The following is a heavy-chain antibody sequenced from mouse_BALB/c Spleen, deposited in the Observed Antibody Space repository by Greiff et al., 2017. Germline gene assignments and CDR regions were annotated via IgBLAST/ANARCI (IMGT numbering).Heavy chain of an antibody. J-gene: IGHJ4*01. CDR3: ATSTMITTDAMDY. CDR1: GFSLTGYG. V-gene: IGHV2-6-7*01. Sequence: VQRVESGPGLVAPSQSLSITCTVSGFSLTGYGVNWVRQPPGKGLEWLGMIWGDGSTDYNSALKSRLSISKDHSKSQVFLKMNSLQTDDTARYYCATSTMITTDAMDYWGQGTSVTVSS. CDR2: IWGDGST. D-gene: IGHD2-4*01.